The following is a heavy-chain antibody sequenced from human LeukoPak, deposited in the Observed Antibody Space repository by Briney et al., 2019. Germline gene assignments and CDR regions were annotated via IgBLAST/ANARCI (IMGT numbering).Heavy chain of an antibody. CDR1: GFTFSSYA. Sequence: GGSLRLSCAASGFTFSSYAMSWVRQAPGKGLEWVSAISGSGGSTYYADSVKGRFTISRDNSKNTLYLQMNSLRAEDTAVYYCARRRPGYYYDSSGSSAPDFDYWGRGTLVTVSS. D-gene: IGHD3-22*01. V-gene: IGHV3-23*01. CDR2: ISGSGGST. J-gene: IGHJ4*02. CDR3: ARRRPGYYYDSSGSSAPDFDY.